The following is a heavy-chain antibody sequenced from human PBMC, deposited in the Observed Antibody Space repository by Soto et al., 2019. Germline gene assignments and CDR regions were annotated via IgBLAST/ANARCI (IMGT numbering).Heavy chain of an antibody. CDR2: ISYDGSNK. V-gene: IGHV3-30*18. J-gene: IGHJ3*02. CDR1: GFTFSSYG. D-gene: IGHD3-22*01. CDR3: AKDRVDYYDSSGYYLDAFDI. Sequence: QVQLVESGGGVVQPGRSLRLSCAASGFTFSSYGMHWVRQAPGKGLEWVAVISYDGSNKYYADSLKCRFTISRDNSKNTLYLQMNSLRAEDTAVYYCAKDRVDYYDSSGYYLDAFDIWGQGTMVTVSS.